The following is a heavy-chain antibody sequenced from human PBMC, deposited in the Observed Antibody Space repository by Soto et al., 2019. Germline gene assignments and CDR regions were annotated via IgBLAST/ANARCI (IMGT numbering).Heavy chain of an antibody. CDR2: FDPEDGET. V-gene: IGHV1-24*01. D-gene: IGHD3-22*01. CDR1: GYTLTELS. Sequence: ASVKVSCKVSGYTLTELSMHWVRQAPGKGLEWMGGFDPEDGETIYAQKFQGRVTMTEDTSTDTAYMELSSLRSEDTAVYYCATGPYYHDSSGVGYYFDYWGQGTLVTVS. CDR3: ATGPYYHDSSGVGYYFDY. J-gene: IGHJ4*02.